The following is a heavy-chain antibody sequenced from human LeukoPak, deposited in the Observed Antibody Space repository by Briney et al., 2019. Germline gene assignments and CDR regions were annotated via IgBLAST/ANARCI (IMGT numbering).Heavy chain of an antibody. Sequence: SETLSLTCTVSGASISSNYWSWIRQPAGKGLEWIGRLYTSGSTNYNPSLRSRVTISVDKSKNQFSLKLSSVTAADPALYYCARDSGVATNLDYWGQGTLVTVSS. V-gene: IGHV4-4*07. J-gene: IGHJ4*02. CDR1: GASISSNY. D-gene: IGHD5-24*01. CDR2: LYTSGST. CDR3: ARDSGVATNLDY.